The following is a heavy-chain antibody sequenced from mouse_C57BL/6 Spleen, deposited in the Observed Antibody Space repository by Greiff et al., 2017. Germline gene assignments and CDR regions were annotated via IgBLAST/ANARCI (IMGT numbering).Heavy chain of an antibody. CDR1: GYAFSSSW. D-gene: IGHD2-1*01. J-gene: IGHJ1*03. V-gene: IGHV1-82*01. CDR3: ARGGPYGNYWYFDV. Sequence: VQLQQSGPELVKPGASVKISCKASGYAFSSSWMNWVKQRPGKGLEWIGRIYPGDGDTNYNGKFKGKATLTADKSSSTAYMQLSSLTSDDSAVYFCARGGPYGNYWYFDVWGTGTTVTVSS. CDR2: IYPGDGDT.